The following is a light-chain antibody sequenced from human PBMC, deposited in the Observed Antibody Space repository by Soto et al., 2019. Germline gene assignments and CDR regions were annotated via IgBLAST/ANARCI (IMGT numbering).Light chain of an antibody. CDR2: GAS. CDR1: QSISATH. V-gene: IGKV3-20*01. J-gene: IGKJ4*01. Sequence: PGERATLSCRASQSISATHLAWYQQRPGQAPRLLLYGASSRATGIPDRFSGSGSGTEFTLTISSLQPDDFATYYCQQYNSYSSLTFGGGTKVDIK. CDR3: QQYNSYSSLT.